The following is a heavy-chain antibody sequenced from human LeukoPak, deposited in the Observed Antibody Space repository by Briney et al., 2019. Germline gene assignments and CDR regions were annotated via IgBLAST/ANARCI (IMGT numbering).Heavy chain of an antibody. J-gene: IGHJ4*02. CDR3: ARLTRLSTSPDRYYLDY. CDR2: IYTSGGT. CDR1: GDSISSYY. V-gene: IGHV4-4*09. Sequence: SETLSLTCTVSGDSISSYYWSWIRKPPGKGQEWIGYIYTSGGTNYNPSLKVRVTISIYTSKNQFSLKLSSVTAADSAVYYCARLTRLSTSPDRYYLDYWGQGTLVTVSS. D-gene: IGHD6-6*01.